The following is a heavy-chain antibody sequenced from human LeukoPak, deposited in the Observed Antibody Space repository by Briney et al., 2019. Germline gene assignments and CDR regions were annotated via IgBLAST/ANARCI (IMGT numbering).Heavy chain of an antibody. CDR2: ISGSGGST. J-gene: IGHJ4*02. Sequence: GGSLRLSCAASGFTFSSYAMSWVRQAPGKGLEWVSAISGSGGSTYYADSVKGRFTISRDNSKNTLYLQMNSLGAEDTAVYYCAKDLMITFGGVIVIPGGDYWGQGTLVTVSS. D-gene: IGHD3-16*02. V-gene: IGHV3-23*01. CDR3: AKDLMITFGGVIVIPGGDY. CDR1: GFTFSSYA.